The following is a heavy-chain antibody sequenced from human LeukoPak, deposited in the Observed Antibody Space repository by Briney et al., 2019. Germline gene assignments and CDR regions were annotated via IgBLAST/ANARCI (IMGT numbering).Heavy chain of an antibody. D-gene: IGHD1-26*01. Sequence: SETLSLTCTVSGGSISSGGYYWSWIRQHPGKGLEWIGYIYYSGSTYYNPSLKSRVTISVDTSKNQFSLKLSSVTAADTAVYYCARECGSGSSFFDYWGQGTLVTVSS. V-gene: IGHV4-31*03. CDR2: IYYSGST. CDR1: GGSISSGGYY. CDR3: ARECGSGSSFFDY. J-gene: IGHJ4*02.